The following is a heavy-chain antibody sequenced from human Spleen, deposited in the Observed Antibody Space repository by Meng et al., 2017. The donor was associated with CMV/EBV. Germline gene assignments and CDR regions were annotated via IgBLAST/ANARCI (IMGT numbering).Heavy chain of an antibody. V-gene: IGHV4-39*07. D-gene: IGHD3-10*01. CDR2: VYSRGST. J-gene: IGHJ4*02. CDR3: ARDGGAIHY. Sequence: SETLSLTCVVSGGSISNNNYYWGWIRQPPGKGLEWIGNVYSRGSTYYNPSLKSRVTISIDMTKNQFSLKLSSVTAADTAVYYCARDGGAIHYWGQGTLVTVSS. CDR1: GGSISNNNYY.